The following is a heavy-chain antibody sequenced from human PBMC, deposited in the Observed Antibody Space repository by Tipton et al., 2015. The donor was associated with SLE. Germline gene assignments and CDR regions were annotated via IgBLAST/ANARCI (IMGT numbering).Heavy chain of an antibody. D-gene: IGHD3-3*01. CDR1: GGSFSGYY. Sequence: LRLSCAVYGGSFSGYYWSWIRQPPGKGLEWIGEINHSGSTNYNPSLKSRVTISVDTSKNQFSLKPSSVTAADTAVYYCARLTIFGVVIIGNYYYYMDVWGKGTTVTVSS. CDR2: INHSGST. V-gene: IGHV4-34*01. CDR3: ARLTIFGVVIIGNYYYYMDV. J-gene: IGHJ6*03.